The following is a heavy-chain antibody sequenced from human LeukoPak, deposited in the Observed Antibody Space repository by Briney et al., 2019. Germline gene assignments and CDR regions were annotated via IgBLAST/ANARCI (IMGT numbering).Heavy chain of an antibody. CDR1: GFTFSSYG. CDR2: ISGSDGST. D-gene: IGHD1/OR15-1a*01. CDR3: AKEPRWEQLHSFDI. J-gene: IGHJ3*02. V-gene: IGHV3-23*01. Sequence: GGSLRLSCAASGFTFSSYGMSWVRQAPGKGLEWVSAISGSDGSTYYADSVKGRFTISRDNSKNTLYLQVNSLRPEDTAVYYCAKEPRWEQLHSFDIWGQGTTVTVSS.